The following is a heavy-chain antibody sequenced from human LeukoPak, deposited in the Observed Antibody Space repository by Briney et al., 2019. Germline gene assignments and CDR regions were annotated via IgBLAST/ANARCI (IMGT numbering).Heavy chain of an antibody. CDR3: AVWCSSTSCYTTY. D-gene: IGHD2-2*02. Sequence: ASVKVSCKVSGYTLTELSMHWVRQAPGKGLEWMGGFYPEDGETIYAQKFQGRVTMTEDTSTDTAYMELSSLRSEDTAVYYCAVWCSSTSCYTTYWGQGTLVTVSS. CDR1: GYTLTELS. J-gene: IGHJ4*02. V-gene: IGHV1-24*01. CDR2: FYPEDGET.